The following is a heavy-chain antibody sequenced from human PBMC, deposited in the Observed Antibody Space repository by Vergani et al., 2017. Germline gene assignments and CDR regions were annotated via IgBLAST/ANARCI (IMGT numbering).Heavy chain of an antibody. J-gene: IGHJ3*02. V-gene: IGHV3-74*01. CDR2: INSDGSST. CDR3: ARYKLLYGAFDI. Sequence: EVQLVESGGGLVQPGGSLRLSCAASGFTFSSYWMHWVRQAPGKGLVWVSRINSDGSSTSYADSVKGRFTISRDNAKNTLYLQMNSLRAEDTAVYYCARYKLLYGAFDIWGQGTMVTVSS. D-gene: IGHD2-2*02. CDR1: GFTFSSYW.